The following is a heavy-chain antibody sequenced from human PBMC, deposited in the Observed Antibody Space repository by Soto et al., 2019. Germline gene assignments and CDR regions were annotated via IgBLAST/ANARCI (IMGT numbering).Heavy chain of an antibody. D-gene: IGHD6-6*01. J-gene: IGHJ6*02. Sequence: GASVKVSCKASGYTFTGYYMHWVRQAPGQGLEWMGWINPNSGCTNYAQKFKGRVTMTRDTSISTAYMELSRLRSDDTAVYYCARFPPLIKYSSSSETYYYYYGMDVWGQGTTVTVSS. CDR1: GYTFTGYY. V-gene: IGHV1-2*02. CDR3: ARFPPLIKYSSSSETYYYYYGMDV. CDR2: INPNSGCT.